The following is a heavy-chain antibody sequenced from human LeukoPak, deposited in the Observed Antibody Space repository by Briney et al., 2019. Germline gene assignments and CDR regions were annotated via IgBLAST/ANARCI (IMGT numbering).Heavy chain of an antibody. CDR2: IFNGGST. CDR3: AKERSESAMVRGVTTVFDY. J-gene: IGHJ4*02. D-gene: IGHD3-10*01. Sequence: PGGSLRLSCAASGFTFSSYSMNWVRQAPGKGLEWVSVIFNGGSTYYADSVKGRFTISRDISKNTLYLQMNSLRAEDTAVYYCAKERSESAMVRGVTTVFDYWGQGTLVTVSS. V-gene: IGHV3-NL1*01. CDR1: GFTFSSYS.